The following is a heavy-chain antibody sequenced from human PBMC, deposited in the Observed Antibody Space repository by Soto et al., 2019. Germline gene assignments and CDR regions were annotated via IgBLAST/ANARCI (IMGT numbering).Heavy chain of an antibody. Sequence: SETLSLTCTVSGGSLSSSSYYWGWIRQPPGKGLEWIGNIFYSGSTYYNPSLKSRVTISVDRSKNQFSLKLSSVTAADTAVYYCARGMTTVTTLDYWGQGTLVTVSS. V-gene: IGHV4-39*07. D-gene: IGHD4-4*01. CDR1: GGSLSSSSYY. CDR3: ARGMTTVTTLDY. J-gene: IGHJ4*02. CDR2: IFYSGST.